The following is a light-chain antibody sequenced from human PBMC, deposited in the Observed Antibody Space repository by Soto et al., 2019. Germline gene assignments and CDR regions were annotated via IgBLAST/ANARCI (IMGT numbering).Light chain of an antibody. J-gene: IGKJ1*01. V-gene: IGKV1-5*03. CDR1: QSISSC. Sequence: DIQMTQSPPTLSPSVGDRVTITCRASQSISSCLAWYQQKPGKAPKLLIYKASSLESGVPSRFSGSGSGTELTLTISSLQTDDFANYYCQQYSTYTPRTFGQGTKVDIK. CDR2: KAS. CDR3: QQYSTYTPRT.